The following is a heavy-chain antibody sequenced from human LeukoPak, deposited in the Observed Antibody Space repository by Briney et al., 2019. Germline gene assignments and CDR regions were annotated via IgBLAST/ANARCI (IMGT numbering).Heavy chain of an antibody. D-gene: IGHD1-26*01. CDR1: GGSFSGYY. J-gene: IGHJ3*02. V-gene: IGHV4-34*01. CDR2: INHSGST. Sequence: SETLSLTCAVYGGSFSGYYWSWIRQPPGKGLEWIGEINHSGSTNYNPSLKSRVTISVDTSRNQFSLKLSSVTAADTAVYYCAYASGRSGNDAFDIWGQGTMVTVSS. CDR3: AYASGRSGNDAFDI.